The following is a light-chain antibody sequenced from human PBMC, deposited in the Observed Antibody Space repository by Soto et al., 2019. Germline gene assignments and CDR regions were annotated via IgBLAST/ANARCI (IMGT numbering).Light chain of an antibody. Sequence: DIAMTQSPLSLPVTPGEAATISCRSSQSLMHSRGYVFSDWYVQKPGQSPQLLIFLASNRASGVPDRFSGSVSGTDFTLRISRVEAEDVGLYFCMQALKTPYTFGQGTKLEIK. CDR2: LAS. J-gene: IGKJ2*01. CDR3: MQALKTPYT. CDR1: QSLMHSRGYVF. V-gene: IGKV2-28*01.